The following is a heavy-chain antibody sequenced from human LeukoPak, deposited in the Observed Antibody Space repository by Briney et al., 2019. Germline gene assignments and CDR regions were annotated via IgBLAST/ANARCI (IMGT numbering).Heavy chain of an antibody. CDR1: GFTFSSYA. CDR3: VRQLAVPGPGYFDL. Sequence: GGSLRLSCSASGFTFSSYAMHWVRQAPGKGLEYVSAISSNEGGPYYADSVKGRFTISRDNSKNTLYLQMSSLRAEDTAVYYCVRQLAVPGPGYFDLWGRGTLVTVSS. V-gene: IGHV3-64D*06. D-gene: IGHD6-19*01. CDR2: ISSNEGGP. J-gene: IGHJ2*01.